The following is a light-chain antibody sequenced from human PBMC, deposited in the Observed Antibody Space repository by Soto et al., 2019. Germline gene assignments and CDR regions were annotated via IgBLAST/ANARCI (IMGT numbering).Light chain of an antibody. CDR2: DAS. J-gene: IGKJ2*01. CDR3: QHYNHYPFT. V-gene: IGKV1-5*01. CDR1: ESISTW. Sequence: DIQMTQSPSTLSASVGDRVTITCRPSESISTWLAWYQQKPGKAPKLLIYDASTLQTGVPSRFSGSGSGTKFTLTISSLQPDDFATYSCQHYNHYPFTFGQGTKLESK.